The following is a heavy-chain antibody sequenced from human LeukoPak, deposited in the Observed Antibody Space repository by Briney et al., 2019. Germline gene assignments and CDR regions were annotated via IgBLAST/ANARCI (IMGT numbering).Heavy chain of an antibody. CDR1: GFTFSNYW. D-gene: IGHD3-22*01. Sequence: PGGSLILSCAASGFTFSNYWMTWVRLAPGKGLEWVASIMQGGSENYYVDSVKGRFTISRDNAMNSQYLQMNRLRAEDRAVYYCARGSYYDTSVYVNWYFDLWGRGTLVTVSS. CDR3: ARGSYYDTSVYVNWYFDL. V-gene: IGHV3-7*01. CDR2: IMQGGSEN. J-gene: IGHJ2*01.